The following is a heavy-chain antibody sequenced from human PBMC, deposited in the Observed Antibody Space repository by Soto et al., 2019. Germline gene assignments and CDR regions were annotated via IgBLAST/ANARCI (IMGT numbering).Heavy chain of an antibody. CDR3: ARDQYYYDSSGYRY. CDR2: IYYSGST. V-gene: IGHV4-30-4*08. J-gene: IGHJ4*02. D-gene: IGHD3-22*01. CDR1: GGSISSGGYS. Sequence: SETLSLTCAVSGGSISSGGYSWSWIRQPPGKGLEWIGYIYYSGSTYYNPSLKSRVTISVDTSKNQFSLKLSSVTAADTAVYYCARDQYYYDSSGYRYWGQGALVTVSS.